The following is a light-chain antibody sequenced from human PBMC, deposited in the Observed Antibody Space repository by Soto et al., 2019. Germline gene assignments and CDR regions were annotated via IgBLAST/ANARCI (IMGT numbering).Light chain of an antibody. CDR3: CSFAGSSSLV. V-gene: IGLV2-23*01. J-gene: IGLJ2*01. CDR1: SSYVGTYNL. Sequence: QSVLTQPASVSGSPGQSITISCTGSSSYVGTYNLVSWYQQHPGKAPKLMIYEGSKRPSGISTRFSGSKSDNTASLTISGLQAEDEAHYYCCSFAGSSSLVFGGGTKLTVL. CDR2: EGS.